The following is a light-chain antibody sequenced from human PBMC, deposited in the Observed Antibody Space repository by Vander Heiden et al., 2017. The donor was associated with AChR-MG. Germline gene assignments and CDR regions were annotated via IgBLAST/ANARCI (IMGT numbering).Light chain of an antibody. J-gene: IGKJ2*01. CDR3: QQYNNWPPMYT. V-gene: IGKV3-15*01. Sequence: EIVMTQSPATLSVSPGERVTLSCRASQSISSNLAWYQQIHGEATRLLIYGASTRATGIPGRFTGSGSGTEFTLAISSLQSEDFAVYYCQQYNNWPPMYTFGQGTNLEIK. CDR2: GAS. CDR1: QSISSN.